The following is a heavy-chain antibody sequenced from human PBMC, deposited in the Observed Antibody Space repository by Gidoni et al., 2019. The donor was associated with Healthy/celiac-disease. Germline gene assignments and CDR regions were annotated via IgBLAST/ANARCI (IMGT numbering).Heavy chain of an antibody. V-gene: IGHV1-69*08. D-gene: IGHD2-15*01. CDR1: GGTFSSYT. CDR2: IIPILGIA. CDR3: ARDLPHLEVARVYYYYGMDV. J-gene: IGHJ6*02. Sequence: QVQLVQSGAEVKKPGSSVKVSCKASGGTFSSYTISWVRQAPGQGLEGMGRIIPILGIANYAQKFQGRVTITADKSTSTAYMELSSLRSEDTAVYYCARDLPHLEVARVYYYYGMDVWGQGTTVTVSS.